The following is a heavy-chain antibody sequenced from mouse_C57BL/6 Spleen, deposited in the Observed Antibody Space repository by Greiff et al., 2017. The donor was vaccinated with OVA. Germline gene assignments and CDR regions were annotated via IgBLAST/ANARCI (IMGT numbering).Heavy chain of an antibody. Sequence: EVKVVESGGGLVQPKGSLKLSCAASGFSFNTYAMNWVRQAPGKGLEWVARIRSKSNNYATYYADSVKDRFTISRDDSESMLYLQMNNLKTEDTAMYYCVRDYGSSESYFDYWGQGTTLTVSS. CDR2: IRSKSNNYAT. J-gene: IGHJ2*01. V-gene: IGHV10-1*01. CDR1: GFSFNTYA. D-gene: IGHD1-1*01. CDR3: VRDYGSSESYFDY.